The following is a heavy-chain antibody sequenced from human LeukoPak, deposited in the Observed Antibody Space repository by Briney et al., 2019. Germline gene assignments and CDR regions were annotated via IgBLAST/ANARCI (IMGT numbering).Heavy chain of an antibody. CDR2: ISYDGSNK. CDR1: GFTFSSYA. Sequence: PGRSLRLSCAASGFTFSSYAMHWVRQAPGKGLEWVAVISYDGSNKYYADSVKGRFTISRDYAKNSLYLQMNSLRDEDTAVYYCARRTAGDYWGQGTLVTVSS. J-gene: IGHJ4*02. CDR3: ARRTAGDY. V-gene: IGHV3-30*04.